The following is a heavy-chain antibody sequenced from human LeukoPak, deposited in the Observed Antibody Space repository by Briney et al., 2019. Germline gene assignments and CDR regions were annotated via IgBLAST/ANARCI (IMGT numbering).Heavy chain of an antibody. CDR1: GGSISSGGYY. CDR3: ARGYVEMAAPYYFDY. V-gene: IGHV4-30-2*01. CDR2: IYHSGST. J-gene: IGHJ4*02. D-gene: IGHD5-24*01. Sequence: SETLSLTCTVSGGSISSGGYYWSWIRQPPGKGLEWIGYIYHSGSTYYNPSLKSRVTISVDRSKNQFSLKLSSVTAADTAVYYCARGYVEMAAPYYFDYWGQGTLVAVSS.